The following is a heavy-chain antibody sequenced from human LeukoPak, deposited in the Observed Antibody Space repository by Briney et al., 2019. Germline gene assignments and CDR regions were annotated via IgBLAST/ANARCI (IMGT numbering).Heavy chain of an antibody. CDR3: AKGYSSSWYYRYFQH. Sequence: YPGRSLRLSCAASGFTFDDYAMHWVRQAPRKGLEWVSGISWNSGSIGYADSVKGRFTISRDNAKNSLYLQMNSLRAEDTALYYCAKGYSSSWYYRYFQHWGQGTLVTVSS. D-gene: IGHD6-13*01. CDR1: GFTFDDYA. CDR2: ISWNSGSI. V-gene: IGHV3-9*01. J-gene: IGHJ1*01.